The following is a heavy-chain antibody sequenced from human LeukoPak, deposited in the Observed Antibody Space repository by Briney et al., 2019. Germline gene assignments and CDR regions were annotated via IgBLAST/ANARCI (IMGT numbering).Heavy chain of an antibody. CDR2: IKSETDGGTT. J-gene: IGHJ5*02. CDR3: TTLRQT. Sequence: NPGGSLRLSCAASGLTLSNAWMSWVRQAPGKGLEWVARIKSETDGGTTDYTAPVKGRFTISRDDSKNMLYLQMNSLETEDTAVYFCTTLRQTWGQGTLVTVSS. V-gene: IGHV3-15*01. CDR1: GLTLSNAW.